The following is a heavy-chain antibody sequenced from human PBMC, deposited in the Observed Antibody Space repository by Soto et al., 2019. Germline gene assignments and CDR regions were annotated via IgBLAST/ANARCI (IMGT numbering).Heavy chain of an antibody. CDR2: IYYSGST. D-gene: IGHD7-27*01. Sequence: SETLSLTCTVSGGSISSYYWSWIRQPPGKGLEWIGYIYYSGSTNYNPSLKSRVTISVDTSKNQFSLKLSSVTTADTAVYYCARAADWGSFAFDIWGQGTMVTVSS. V-gene: IGHV4-59*01. CDR1: GGSISSYY. J-gene: IGHJ3*02. CDR3: ARAADWGSFAFDI.